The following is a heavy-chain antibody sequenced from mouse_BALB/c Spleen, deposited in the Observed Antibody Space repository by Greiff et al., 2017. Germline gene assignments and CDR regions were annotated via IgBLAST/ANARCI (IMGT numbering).Heavy chain of an antibody. D-gene: IGHD2-4*01. V-gene: IGHV2-2*02. CDR1: GFSLTSYG. J-gene: IGHJ4*01. CDR2: IWSGGST. Sequence: QVQLKQSGPGLVQPSQSLSITCTVSGFSLTSYGVHWVRQSPGKGLEWLGVIWSGGSTDYNAAFISRLSISKDNSKSQVFFKMNSLQANDTAIYYCARNDYDVRYYAMDYWGQGTSVTVSS. CDR3: ARNDYDVRYYAMDY.